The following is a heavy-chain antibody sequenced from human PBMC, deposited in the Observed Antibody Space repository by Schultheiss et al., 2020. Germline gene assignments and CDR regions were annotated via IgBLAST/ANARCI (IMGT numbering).Heavy chain of an antibody. CDR3: ARVPLCGGDCQWYFDL. D-gene: IGHD2-21*02. Sequence: SETLSLTCTVSGGSVSSGSYYWSWIRQPPGKGLEWIGYIYYSGSTNYNPSLKSRVTISVDTSKNQFSLKLSSVTAADTAVYYCARVPLCGGDCQWYFDLWGRGTLVTVSS. CDR1: GGSVSSGSYY. V-gene: IGHV4-61*01. J-gene: IGHJ2*01. CDR2: IYYSGST.